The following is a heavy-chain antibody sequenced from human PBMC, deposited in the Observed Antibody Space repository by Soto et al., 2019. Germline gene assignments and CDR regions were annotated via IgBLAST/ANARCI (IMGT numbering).Heavy chain of an antibody. CDR3: ARQQSNGQWFI. Sequence: GESLKISCKGSGYSFTSYWIGRVRQMPGKGLEWMGIIYPGDSDLRYSPSFQGQVTISADKSISTAYLQWSSLRASDTAMYYCARQQSNGQWFIWGQGATVTVSS. J-gene: IGHJ6*02. CDR2: IYPGDSDL. D-gene: IGHD3-22*01. V-gene: IGHV5-51*01. CDR1: GYSFTSYW.